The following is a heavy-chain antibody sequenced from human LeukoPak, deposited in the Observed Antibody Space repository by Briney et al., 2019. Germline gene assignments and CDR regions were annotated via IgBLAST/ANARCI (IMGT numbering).Heavy chain of an antibody. D-gene: IGHD3-22*01. CDR2: IKEDGREK. CDR3: AKNHDSNGYHTDDAFDV. J-gene: IGHJ3*01. V-gene: IGHV3-7*03. Sequence: GGSLRLSCEASGFTFSSYWMTWVRQAPGQGLEWVANIKEDGREKFYVDSVKGRFTISRDNAKNSLYLQMNSLRAEDTGVYYCAKNHDSNGYHTDDAFDVWGQGTMVTVSS. CDR1: GFTFSSYW.